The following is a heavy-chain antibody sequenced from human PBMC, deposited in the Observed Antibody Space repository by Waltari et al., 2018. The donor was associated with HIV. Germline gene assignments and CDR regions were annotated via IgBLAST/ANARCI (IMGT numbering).Heavy chain of an antibody. CDR3: AREVTSSKVMNY. CDR2: ISGDGKNK. V-gene: IGHV3-48*03. Sequence: EVRLVESGGGPVQPGGSIRLSCAAPGFTISLYNMNWVRQTPGKGLEWVAYISGDGKNKYYADSVKGRFIISKDNGQNFLHLQMDRLSVDDSAKYFCAREVTSSKVMNYWGQGTPVIVSS. J-gene: IGHJ4*02. CDR1: GFTISLYN. D-gene: IGHD2-21*02.